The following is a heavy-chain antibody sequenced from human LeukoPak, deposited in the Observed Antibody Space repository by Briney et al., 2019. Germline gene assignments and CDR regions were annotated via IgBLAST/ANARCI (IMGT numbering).Heavy chain of an antibody. J-gene: IGHJ4*02. CDR2: INPSGGST. D-gene: IGHD2-2*01. Sequence: ASVKVSCKASGYTFTSYYMHWVRQAPGQGLEWMGIINPSGGSTSYAQKFQGRVAMTRDTSTDTAYMELSSLRSEDTAVYYCATKYQLPFDYWGQGTLVTVSS. V-gene: IGHV1-46*01. CDR1: GYTFTSYY. CDR3: ATKYQLPFDY.